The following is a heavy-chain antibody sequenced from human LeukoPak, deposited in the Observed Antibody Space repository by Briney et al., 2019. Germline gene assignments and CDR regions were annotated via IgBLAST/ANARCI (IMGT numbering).Heavy chain of an antibody. J-gene: IGHJ6*03. CDR2: MNPNSGNT. D-gene: IGHD6-19*01. CDR3: ARDSKAVAVVDYMDV. V-gene: IGHV1-8*03. CDR1: GYTFTSYD. Sequence: AASVKVSCKASGYTFTSYDINWVRQATGQGLEWMGWMNPNSGNTGYAQKFQGRVTITRNTSISTAYMELSSLRSEDTAIYYCARDSKAVAVVDYMDVWGKGTTVTISS.